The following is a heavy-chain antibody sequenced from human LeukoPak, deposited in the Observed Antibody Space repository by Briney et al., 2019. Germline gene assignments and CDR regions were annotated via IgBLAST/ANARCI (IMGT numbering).Heavy chain of an antibody. Sequence: GGSLRLSCAASGFTFSSYLMHWVRQAPGKGLVWVSHIYIDGSIKNYADSVKGRLTISRNNPKKTLYLQMYSLRAEDTAVYYCASPGSAPYFFWGQRTLVTVSS. CDR2: IYIDGSIK. J-gene: IGHJ4*02. CDR1: GFTFSSYL. V-gene: IGHV3-74*01. D-gene: IGHD1-14*01. CDR3: ASPGSAPYFF.